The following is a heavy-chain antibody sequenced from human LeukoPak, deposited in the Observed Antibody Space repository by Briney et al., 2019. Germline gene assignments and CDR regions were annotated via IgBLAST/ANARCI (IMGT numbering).Heavy chain of an antibody. CDR2: INHSGST. D-gene: IGHD2-2*01. J-gene: IGHJ4*02. CDR3: ARASPSVVVPAATDY. Sequence: PSETLSLTCAVYGGSFSGYYWSWIRQPPGKGLEWIGEINHSGSTNYNPSLKSRVTISVDTSKNQFSLKLSSVTAADTAVYYCARASPSVVVPAATDYWGQGTLVTFSS. CDR1: GGSFSGYY. V-gene: IGHV4-34*01.